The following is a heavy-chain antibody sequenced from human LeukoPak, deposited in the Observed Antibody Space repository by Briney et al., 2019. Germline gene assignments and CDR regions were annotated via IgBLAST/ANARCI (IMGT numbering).Heavy chain of an antibody. Sequence: PSETLSHTCSVSGGSITSYYWSWIRQPPGKGLEWIGYIYYSGSTNYNPSLKSRVTIAVDTSKNQFSLKLSSVTAADTAVYYCARGGIAAAALAHLDYWGQGTLVTVSS. CDR3: ARGGIAAAALAHLDY. J-gene: IGHJ4*02. CDR1: GGSITSYY. D-gene: IGHD6-13*01. CDR2: IYYSGST. V-gene: IGHV4-59*01.